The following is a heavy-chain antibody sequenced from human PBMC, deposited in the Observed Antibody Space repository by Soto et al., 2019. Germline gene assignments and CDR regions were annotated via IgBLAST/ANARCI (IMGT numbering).Heavy chain of an antibody. Sequence: QVQLVQSGAEVKKPGSSVKVSCKASGGTFSSYAISWVRQAPGHGLEWMGGIIPIFGTANYAQQFQGRVTITADESTSTAYRELSSLISEATAVYYCARGSVEQLDPGYYGMDVWGQGTTVTVS. D-gene: IGHD6-6*01. CDR2: IIPIFGTA. CDR1: GGTFSSYA. J-gene: IGHJ6*02. CDR3: ARGSVEQLDPGYYGMDV. V-gene: IGHV1-69*01.